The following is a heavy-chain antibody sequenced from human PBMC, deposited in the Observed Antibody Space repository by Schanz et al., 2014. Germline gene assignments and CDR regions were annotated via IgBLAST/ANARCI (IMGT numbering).Heavy chain of an antibody. Sequence: EEQLLQSGGGLVQPGGSLRLSCAASGFTFGSYGMSWVRQAPGKGLEWVSAISGSGGSTYYADSVRGRFTISRDNSKNTLYLQMNSLRAEDTAVYYCARDSLRGATGGYGMDVWGQGTTVTVSS. J-gene: IGHJ6*02. V-gene: IGHV3-23*01. CDR3: ARDSLRGATGGYGMDV. CDR1: GFTFGSYG. CDR2: ISGSGGST. D-gene: IGHD2-8*02.